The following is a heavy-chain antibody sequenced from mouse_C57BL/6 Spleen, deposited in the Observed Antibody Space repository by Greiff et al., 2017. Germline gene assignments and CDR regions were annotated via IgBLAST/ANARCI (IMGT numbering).Heavy chain of an antibody. CDR3: ARHERDYYGNFYAMDY. V-gene: IGHV1-62-2*01. J-gene: IGHJ4*01. CDR1: GYTFTEYT. Sequence: VQVVESGAELVKPGASVKLSCKASGYTFTEYTIHWVKQRSGQGLEWIGWFYPGSGSIKYNEKFKDKATLTADKSSSTVYMELSRLTSEDSAVYFCARHERDYYGNFYAMDYWGQGTSVTVSS. CDR2: FYPGSGSI. D-gene: IGHD2-1*01.